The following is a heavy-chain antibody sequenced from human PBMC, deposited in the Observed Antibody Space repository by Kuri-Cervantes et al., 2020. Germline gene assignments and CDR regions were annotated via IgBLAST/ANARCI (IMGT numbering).Heavy chain of an antibody. V-gene: IGHV3-48*02. CDR2: ISSSSSTI. J-gene: IGHJ4*02. CDR3: ARDGANWNDGYYYFDY. D-gene: IGHD1-1*01. CDR1: GFTFSSYS. Sequence: GGSLRLSCAASGFTFSSYSMNWVRQAPGKGLEWVSYISSSSSTIYYADSVKGRFTISRDNAKNSLYLQMNSLRDEDTAVYYCARDGANWNDGYYYFDYWGQGTLVTVSS.